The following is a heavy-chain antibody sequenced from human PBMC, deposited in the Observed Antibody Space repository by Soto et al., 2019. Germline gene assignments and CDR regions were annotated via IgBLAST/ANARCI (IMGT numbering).Heavy chain of an antibody. CDR3: ASRGGYYPYDAFVI. CDR2: IYYSGST. D-gene: IGHD3-22*01. V-gene: IGHV4-30-4*01. J-gene: IGHJ3*02. CDR1: GGSISSGDYY. Sequence: SETLSLTCTVSGGSISSGDYYWNWIRQPPGKGLEWIGYIYYSGSTHYNPSLESRVTISVDTSKTQFSLKLRSVTAADTAVYYCASRGGYYPYDAFVIWGQGTMVTVSS.